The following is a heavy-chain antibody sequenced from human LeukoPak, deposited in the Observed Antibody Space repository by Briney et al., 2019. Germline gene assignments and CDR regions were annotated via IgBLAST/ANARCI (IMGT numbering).Heavy chain of an antibody. CDR3: ARARGGYYFDY. CDR1: GFTLSSYW. CDR2: IKQDGSEK. Sequence: PGGSLRLSCAASGFTLSSYWMSWVRQAPGKGLEWVANIKQDGSEKYYVDSVKGRFTISRDNAKNSLYLKMNSLRAEDTDVYYCARARGGYYFDYWGQGTLVTVSS. J-gene: IGHJ4*02. D-gene: IGHD3-22*01. V-gene: IGHV3-7*01.